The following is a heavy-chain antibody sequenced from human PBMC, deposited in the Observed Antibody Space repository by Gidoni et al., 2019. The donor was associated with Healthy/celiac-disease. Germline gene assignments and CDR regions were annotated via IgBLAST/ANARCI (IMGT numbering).Heavy chain of an antibody. V-gene: IGHV5-51*01. D-gene: IGHD2-21*02. J-gene: IGHJ6*02. Sequence: EVQLVQSGAEVKKPGESLQISCKGSGYSFTSYWIGWVRQMPGKGLEWIGIIYPGDSATRYSPSFQGQVTISADKSISTAYLQWSSLKASDTAMYYCARHATYCGGDCYTGGYYYGMDVWGQGTTVTVSS. CDR2: IYPGDSAT. CDR1: GYSFTSYW. CDR3: ARHATYCGGDCYTGGYYYGMDV.